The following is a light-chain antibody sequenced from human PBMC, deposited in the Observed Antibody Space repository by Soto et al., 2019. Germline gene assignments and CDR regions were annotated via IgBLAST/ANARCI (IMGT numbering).Light chain of an antibody. CDR2: EVS. CDR1: SSDVGAYNY. Sequence: QSALTQPASVSGSPGQSMTISCTGTSSDVGAYNYVSWYQQHPGKAPKLLIFEVSSRPSGVSNRFSGSKSGSTASLTISGLQAEDEADYYCSSYADSDTLYVFGTGTKVTVL. CDR3: SSYADSDTLYV. J-gene: IGLJ1*01. V-gene: IGLV2-14*01.